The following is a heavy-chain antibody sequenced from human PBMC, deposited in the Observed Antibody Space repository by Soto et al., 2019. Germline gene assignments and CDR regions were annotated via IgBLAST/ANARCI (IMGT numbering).Heavy chain of an antibody. D-gene: IGHD3-22*01. V-gene: IGHV1-18*01. CDR2: ISGYNANT. CDR3: AGGHYYYDSSGYYTLDY. CDR1: GYTFSSYG. Sequence: QVQLVQSGAEVKKPGASVKVSCKSSGYTFSSYGISWVRQAPGQGLEWMVWISGYNANTKYAQKLQDRVTMTTDTYTSTVYTELRTLRSADNAVYYCAGGHYYYDSSGYYTLDYWGQRTLVTVSS. J-gene: IGHJ4*02.